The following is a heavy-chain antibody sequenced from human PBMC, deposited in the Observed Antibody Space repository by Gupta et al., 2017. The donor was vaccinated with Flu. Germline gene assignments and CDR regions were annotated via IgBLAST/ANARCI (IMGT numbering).Heavy chain of an antibody. CDR1: GFTFSDYY. CDR2: ISSSGSTI. V-gene: IGHV3-11*01. J-gene: IGHJ6*02. D-gene: IGHD3-10*01. CDR3: ASLYGSGSGYYYYGMDV. Sequence: GESGGGLVKPGGSLRLSCAASGFTFSDYYMSWIRQAPGKGLEWVSYISSSGSTIYYADSVKGRFTISRDNAKNSLYLQMNSLRAEDTAVYYCASLYGSGSGYYYYGMDVWGQGTTSPSP.